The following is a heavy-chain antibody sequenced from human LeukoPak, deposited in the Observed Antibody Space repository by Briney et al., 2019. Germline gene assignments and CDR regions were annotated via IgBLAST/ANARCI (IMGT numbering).Heavy chain of an antibody. CDR2: IYSGGST. CDR1: GFTVSSNY. D-gene: IGHD3-22*01. J-gene: IGHJ4*02. V-gene: IGHV3-66*02. Sequence: PGGSLRLSCAASGFTVSSNYMSWVRQAPGKGLEWVSVIYSGGSTYYADSVKGRFTISRDNSKNTLYLQMNSLRAEDTAVYYCARDPRYYYDSSGYDYWGQGTLVTVSS. CDR3: ARDPRYYYDSSGYDY.